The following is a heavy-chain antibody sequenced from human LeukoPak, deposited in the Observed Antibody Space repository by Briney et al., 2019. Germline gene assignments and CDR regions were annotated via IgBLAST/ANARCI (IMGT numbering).Heavy chain of an antibody. CDR1: GYTFTGYY. D-gene: IGHD3-22*01. J-gene: IGHJ4*02. CDR3: AREVRDDSSGYPIDY. V-gene: IGHV1-2*06. Sequence: EASVKVSCKASGYTFTGYYMHWVRQAPGQGLEWMGRINPNSGGTNYAQKFQGRVTMTRDTSISTAYMELSRLRSDDTAVYYCAREVRDDSSGYPIDYWGQGTLVTVSS. CDR2: INPNSGGT.